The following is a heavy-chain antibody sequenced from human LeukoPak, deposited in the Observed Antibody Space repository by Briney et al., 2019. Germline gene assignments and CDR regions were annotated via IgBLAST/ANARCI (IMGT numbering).Heavy chain of an antibody. D-gene: IGHD5-18*01. CDR1: GFTFSTYW. CDR3: AKFGLDTAMVSGDY. J-gene: IGHJ4*02. Sequence: GGSLRLSCASSGFTFSTYWMTWVREAPGKALEWVANIKQDGSEKYYVDSVKGRFTISRDNAKNTLYLQMNSLRAEDTAVYYCAKFGLDTAMVSGDYWGQGTLVTVSS. CDR2: IKQDGSEK. V-gene: IGHV3-7*01.